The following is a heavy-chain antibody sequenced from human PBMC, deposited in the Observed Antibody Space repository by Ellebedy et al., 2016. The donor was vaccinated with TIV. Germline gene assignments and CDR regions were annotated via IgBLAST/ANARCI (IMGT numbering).Heavy chain of an antibody. CDR2: ISGSGGTI. CDR3: AKSCGGDCYYCDS. J-gene: IGHJ4*02. CDR1: GFMFSSYA. D-gene: IGHD2-21*02. V-gene: IGHV3-23*01. Sequence: GESLKISXVASGFMFSSYAMTWVRQAPGKGLEWVSSISGSGGTIYYADSVKGRFTISRDNSKNTLYVQMNSLRVEDTAVYYCAKSCGGDCYYCDSWGQGTLVTVSS.